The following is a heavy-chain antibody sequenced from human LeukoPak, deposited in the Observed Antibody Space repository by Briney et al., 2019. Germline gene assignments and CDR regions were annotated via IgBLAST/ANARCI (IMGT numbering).Heavy chain of an antibody. D-gene: IGHD6-13*01. V-gene: IGHV3-30*04. CDR1: GFTFSSYA. CDR3: ARELSSWNTHYFDY. J-gene: IGHJ4*02. CDR2: ISYDGSNK. Sequence: GGSLRLSCAASGFTFSSYAMHWVRQAPGKGLEWVAVISYDGSNKYYADSVKGRFTISRDNSKNTLYLQMNSLRAEDTAVYYCARELSSWNTHYFDYWGQGTLVTVSS.